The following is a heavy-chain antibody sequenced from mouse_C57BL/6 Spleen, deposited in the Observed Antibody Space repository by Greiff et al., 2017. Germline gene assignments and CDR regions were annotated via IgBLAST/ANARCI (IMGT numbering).Heavy chain of an antibody. CDR1: GFTFSSYT. J-gene: IGHJ2*01. CDR2: ISGGGGNT. D-gene: IGHD4-1*01. V-gene: IGHV5-9*01. Sequence: EVKLVESGGGLVKPGGSLKLSCAASGFTFSSYTMSWVRQTPEKRLEWVATISGGGGNTYYADSVKGRFTISRDNAKNTLYLQMSSLRSEDTALYYCARHAWDGLDYWGQGTTLTVSS. CDR3: ARHAWDGLDY.